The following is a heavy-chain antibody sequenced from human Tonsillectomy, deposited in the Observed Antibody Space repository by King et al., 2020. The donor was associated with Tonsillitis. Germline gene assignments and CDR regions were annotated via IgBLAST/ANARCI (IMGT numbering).Heavy chain of an antibody. J-gene: IGHJ4*02. Sequence: QLVQSGAEVKKTGASVKVSCKASGYSFSDYGISWVRQAPGQGLEWMGWISPDNGDTNYARKVQGRVTMTTHTSTRTAYMELTNLKSDDTGVYYCAKDGLSGAIFGVRIIAFDYWGQGTLVTVSS. V-gene: IGHV1-18*01. D-gene: IGHD3-3*01. CDR3: AKDGLSGAIFGVRIIAFDY. CDR1: GYSFSDYG. CDR2: ISPDNGDT.